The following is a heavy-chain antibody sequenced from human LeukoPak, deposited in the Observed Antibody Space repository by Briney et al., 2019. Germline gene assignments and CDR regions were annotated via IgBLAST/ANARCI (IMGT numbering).Heavy chain of an antibody. CDR1: GGSISSYY. D-gene: IGHD2-2*01. CDR3: ARDPGNCSSTSCYDNSGYDL. Sequence: SETLSLTCTVSGGSISSYYWSWIRQPPGKGLEWIGYIYYSGSTNYNPSLKSRVTISVDTSKNQFSLKLSSVTAADTAVYYCARDPGNCSSTSCYDNSGYDLWGQGTLVTVSS. V-gene: IGHV4-59*01. J-gene: IGHJ4*02. CDR2: IYYSGST.